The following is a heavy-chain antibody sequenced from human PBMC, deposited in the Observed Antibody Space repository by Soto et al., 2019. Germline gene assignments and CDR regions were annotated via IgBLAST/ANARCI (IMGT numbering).Heavy chain of an antibody. CDR2: IYWDDDD. V-gene: IGHV2-5*02. Sequence: QITLKESCPALVKPTQTLTLTCTFSGFSLRTSGVAVGWIRQPPGKALEWLALIYWDDDDRYTPSLRSRLTITKDTSKNQVVLTMTNMDPVDTATYYCAHTIRFAEYFQHWGQGTLVTVSS. CDR1: GFSLRTSGVA. J-gene: IGHJ1*01. CDR3: AHTIRFAEYFQH. D-gene: IGHD2-2*02.